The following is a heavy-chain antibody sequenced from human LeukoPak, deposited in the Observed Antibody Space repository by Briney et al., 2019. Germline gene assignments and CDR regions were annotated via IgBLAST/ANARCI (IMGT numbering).Heavy chain of an antibody. CDR2: ILPGGGDT. V-gene: IGHV3-23*01. D-gene: IGHD6-13*01. J-gene: IGHJ4*02. CDR1: GFTFSSYA. CDR3: AKRTSGSSWYSSDY. Sequence: GGSLRLSCAASGFTFSSYAMTWVRQAPGKGLEWVSTILPGGGDTYYADSVKGRFTISRDSSKNTLYLQMNSLRAEDTAVYYCAKRTSGSSWYSSDYWGQGTLVTVSS.